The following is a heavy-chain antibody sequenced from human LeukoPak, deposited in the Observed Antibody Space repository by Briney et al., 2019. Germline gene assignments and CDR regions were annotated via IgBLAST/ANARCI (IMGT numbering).Heavy chain of an antibody. Sequence: SETLSLTCTVSGGSISSGNYYWGWIRQPPGKGLEWIGSIYYSGSTYYNPSLKSRVTISVDTSKNQFSLKLSSVTAADTAVYYCATYGHDFWSGYLVYWGQGTLVTVSS. CDR2: IYYSGST. CDR1: GGSISSGNYY. D-gene: IGHD3-3*01. CDR3: ATYGHDFWSGYLVY. J-gene: IGHJ4*02. V-gene: IGHV4-39*01.